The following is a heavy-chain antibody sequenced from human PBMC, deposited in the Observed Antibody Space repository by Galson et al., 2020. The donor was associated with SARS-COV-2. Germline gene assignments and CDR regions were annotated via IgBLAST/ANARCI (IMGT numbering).Heavy chain of an antibody. CDR3: TRLRDIVVVVAATRQDWFGP. Sequence: GESLKISCAASGFTFSGSAMHWVRQASGKGLEWVGRIRSKANSYATAYAASVKGRITISRDDSKNTAYLQMNSLKTEDTAVYYCTRLRDIVVVVAATRQDWFGPWGQGTLVTVSS. V-gene: IGHV3-73*01. CDR2: IRSKANSYAT. CDR1: GFTFSGSA. J-gene: IGHJ5*02. D-gene: IGHD2-15*01.